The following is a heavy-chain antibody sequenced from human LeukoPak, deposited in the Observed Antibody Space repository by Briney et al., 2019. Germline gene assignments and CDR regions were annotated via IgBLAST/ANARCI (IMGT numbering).Heavy chain of an antibody. J-gene: IGHJ4*02. D-gene: IGHD5-12*01. CDR1: GYTFTSYG. CDR3: ARDAGYSGYDEGYFDY. Sequence: ASVKVSCKASGYTFTSYGISWVRQAPGQGLEWMGWISAYNGNSNYAQKLQGRVTMTTDTSTSTAYMELRSLRSDDTAVYYCARDAGYSGYDEGYFDYWGQGTLVTVSS. V-gene: IGHV1-18*04. CDR2: ISAYNGNS.